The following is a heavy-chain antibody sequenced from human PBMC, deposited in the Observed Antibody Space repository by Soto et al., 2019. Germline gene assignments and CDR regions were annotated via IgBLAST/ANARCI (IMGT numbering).Heavy chain of an antibody. D-gene: IGHD4-17*01. CDR3: ARDHYGGNSYYYGMDV. CDR1: GFTVSSNY. J-gene: IGHJ6*02. V-gene: IGHV3-53*01. CDR2: IYSGGST. Sequence: EVQLVESGGGLIQPGVSLRLSCAASGFTVSSNYMSWVRQAPGKGLEWVSVIYSGGSTYYADSVKGRFTISRDNSKNTLYLQMNSLRAEDTAVYYCARDHYGGNSYYYGMDVWGQGTTVTVSS.